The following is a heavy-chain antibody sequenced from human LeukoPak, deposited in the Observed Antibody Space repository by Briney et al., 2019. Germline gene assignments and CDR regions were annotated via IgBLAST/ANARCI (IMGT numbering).Heavy chain of an antibody. CDR1: GFTFSTYW. D-gene: IGHD1-14*01. Sequence: GGSLRLSCTASGFTFSTYWMSWVRQAPGKGLELVANIKQDGSEKYYVDSVKGRFTISRDNAKNSLYLQVNSLRAEDTAVYYCARNQRRLDYWGQGTLVTVSS. CDR2: IKQDGSEK. CDR3: ARNQRRLDY. J-gene: IGHJ4*02. V-gene: IGHV3-7*01.